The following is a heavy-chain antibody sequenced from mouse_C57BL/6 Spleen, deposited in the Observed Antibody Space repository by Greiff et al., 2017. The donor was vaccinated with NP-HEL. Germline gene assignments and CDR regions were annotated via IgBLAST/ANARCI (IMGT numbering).Heavy chain of an antibody. J-gene: IGHJ2*01. CDR1: GYTFTSYW. D-gene: IGHD4-1*02. Sequence: QVQLQQPGAELVRPGSSVKLSCKASGYTFTSYWMHWVKQRPIQGLEWIGNIDPSDSDTHYNQKFKDKATLTVDKSSSPAYMQLSSLTSEDSAVYYCARGDLNWDEGYYFDYWGQGTTLTVSS. V-gene: IGHV1-52*01. CDR3: ARGDLNWDEGYYFDY. CDR2: IDPSDSDT.